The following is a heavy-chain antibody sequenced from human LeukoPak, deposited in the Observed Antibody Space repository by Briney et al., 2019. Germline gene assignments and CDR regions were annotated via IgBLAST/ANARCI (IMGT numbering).Heavy chain of an antibody. CDR3: ARVYDFWSGYSFGAFNI. CDR2: IYYSGRT. Sequence: SQTLSLTCTVSSGSITSGDYYWSWLRQPPGKGLEWIGYIYYSGRTYYNPSLKSRVCISVDTSKNQFSLKLSSVTAADAAVYYCARVYDFWSGYSFGAFNIWGQGTMVTVSS. V-gene: IGHV4-30-4*01. D-gene: IGHD3-3*01. CDR1: SGSITSGDYY. J-gene: IGHJ3*02.